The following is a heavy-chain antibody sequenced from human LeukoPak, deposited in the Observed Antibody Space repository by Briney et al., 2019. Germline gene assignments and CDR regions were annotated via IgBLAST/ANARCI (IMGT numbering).Heavy chain of an antibody. V-gene: IGHV4-30-4*01. J-gene: IGHJ4*02. Sequence: SETLSLTCTVSGGPISSGDYYWSWIRQPPGKGLEWIGYIYYSGSTYYNPSLKSRVTISVDTSKNQFSLKLSSVTAADTAVYYCARDGDYGGNSFIFDYWGQGTLVTVSS. CDR1: GGPISSGDYY. D-gene: IGHD4-23*01. CDR3: ARDGDYGGNSFIFDY. CDR2: IYYSGST.